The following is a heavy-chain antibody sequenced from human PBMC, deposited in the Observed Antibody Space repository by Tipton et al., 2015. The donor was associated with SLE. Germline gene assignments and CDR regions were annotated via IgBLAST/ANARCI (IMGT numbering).Heavy chain of an antibody. Sequence: SGAEVKVSCEVSGYTFTGHYMSWVRQAPGQGPEWMGWISPNTSTTNYAKKFQGRVTMTRDTSISTAYMELNGLRSDDTAVYYCARMSGLRPSKYYFDYWGHGTLVTVSS. J-gene: IGHJ4*01. CDR1: GYTFTGHY. D-gene: IGHD2-21*02. CDR3: ARMSGLRPSKYYFDY. V-gene: IGHV1-2*02. CDR2: ISPNTSTT.